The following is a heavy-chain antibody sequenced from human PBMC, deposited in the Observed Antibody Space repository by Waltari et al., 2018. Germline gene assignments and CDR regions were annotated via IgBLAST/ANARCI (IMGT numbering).Heavy chain of an antibody. CDR1: GFTFSSYG. CDR2: IWYDGSNK. Sequence: QVQLVESGGGVVQPGRSLRLSCAASGFTFSSYGMHWVRQAPGKGLGWVAVIWYDGSNKYYADSVKGRFTISRDNSKNTLYLQMNSLRAEDTAVYYCARDQRIGSSSGYVYWGQGTLVTVSS. CDR3: ARDQRIGSSSGYVY. D-gene: IGHD3-22*01. V-gene: IGHV3-33*01. J-gene: IGHJ4*02.